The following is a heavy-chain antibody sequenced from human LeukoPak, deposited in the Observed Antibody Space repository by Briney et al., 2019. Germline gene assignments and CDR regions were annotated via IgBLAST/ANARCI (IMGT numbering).Heavy chain of an antibody. Sequence: GASVKVSCKASGYTFTSYGISWVRQAPGQGLEWMGWISAYNGNTNYAQKLQGRVTMTTDTSTSTAYMELRSLRPDDTAVYYCARVRASIAAVTGTFDYWGQGTLVTVSS. CDR3: ARVRASIAAVTGTFDY. CDR2: ISAYNGNT. J-gene: IGHJ4*02. CDR1: GYTFTSYG. D-gene: IGHD6-13*01. V-gene: IGHV1-18*01.